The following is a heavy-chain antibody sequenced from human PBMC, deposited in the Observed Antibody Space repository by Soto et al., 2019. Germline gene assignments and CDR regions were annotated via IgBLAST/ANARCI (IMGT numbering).Heavy chain of an antibody. Sequence: QVRLVESGGGVVQPGRSLRLSCAASGFTFNIYAMHWVRQAPGKGLEWVAVISHDGTSRYYADSVKGRVTISRDNSKSMVFVQMNSLGVEDTAVYYCVRSSGVPTPDFAYWGQVTLVTVSS. CDR3: VRSSGVPTPDFAY. CDR2: ISHDGTSR. D-gene: IGHD3-10*01. CDR1: GFTFNIYA. V-gene: IGHV3-30-3*01. J-gene: IGHJ4*02.